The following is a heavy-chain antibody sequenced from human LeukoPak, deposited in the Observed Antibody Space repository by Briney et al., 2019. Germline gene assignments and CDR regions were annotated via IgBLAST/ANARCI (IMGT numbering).Heavy chain of an antibody. J-gene: IGHJ6*04. CDR3: AELGITMIGGV. Sequence: GSLRLSCSASGFTFSSYGMHWVRQAPGKGLEWVSYISSSGSTIYYADSVKGRFTISRDNAKNSLYLQMNSLRAEDTAVYYCAELGITMIGGVWGKGTTVTISS. CDR2: ISSSGSTI. CDR1: GFTFSSYG. D-gene: IGHD3-10*02. V-gene: IGHV3-48*04.